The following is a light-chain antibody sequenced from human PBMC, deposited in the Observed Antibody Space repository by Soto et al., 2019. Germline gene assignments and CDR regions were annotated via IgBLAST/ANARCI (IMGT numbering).Light chain of an antibody. CDR3: QQYGISPLT. CDR1: QTVSSYF. J-gene: IGKJ4*01. CDR2: DTF. V-gene: IGKV3-20*01. Sequence: VLTQSPGTLSLSPGESATLSCRASQTVSSYFLAWYQQRPGQAPRLLIYDTFTRATGIPDRFTGSGSGPDFTLSISRLESEDFAVYICQQYGISPLTFGGGTRVEIK.